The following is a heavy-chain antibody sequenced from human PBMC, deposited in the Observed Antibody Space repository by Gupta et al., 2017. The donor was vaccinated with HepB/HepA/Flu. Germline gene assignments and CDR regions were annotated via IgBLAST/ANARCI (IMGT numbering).Heavy chain of an antibody. CDR2: ISSSGSTI. CDR3: ARDYLGMDV. J-gene: IGHJ6*02. CDR1: GFTFSSYE. Sequence: EVQLVESGGGLVQPGGSLRLSCAASGFTFSSYEMNWVRQAPGKVLEWFSYISSSGSTIYYADSVKGLFTISRDNAKNSLYLQMNSLRAEDTAVYYCARDYLGMDVWGQGTTVTVSS. D-gene: IGHD3-16*02. V-gene: IGHV3-48*03.